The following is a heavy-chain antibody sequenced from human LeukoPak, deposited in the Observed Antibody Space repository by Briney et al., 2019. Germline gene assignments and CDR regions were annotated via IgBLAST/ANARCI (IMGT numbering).Heavy chain of an antibody. CDR1: GFTFSSYG. J-gene: IGHJ4*02. V-gene: IGHV3-30*02. CDR2: IRSDGSNK. CDR3: AAEEGYLTNSGNYKGVDY. D-gene: IGHD1-26*01. Sequence: GGSLRLSCAASGFTFSSYGMHWVRQAPGKGLEWVAFIRSDGSNKYYADSVKGRFTISRDNSKNTLYLQMSSLRAEDTAVYYCAAEEGYLTNSGNYKGVDYWGQGTLVTVSS.